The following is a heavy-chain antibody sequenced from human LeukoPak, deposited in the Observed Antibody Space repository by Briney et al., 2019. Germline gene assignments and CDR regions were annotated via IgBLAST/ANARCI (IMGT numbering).Heavy chain of an antibody. CDR1: GGTFSSYA. CDR3: ASPDTLGYCSSTSCYAFDY. Sequence: SVKVSCKASGGTFSSYAISWVRQAPGQGLEWMGGIIPIFGTANYAQKFQGRVTITADESTSTAYMELSSLRSEDTAVYYCASPDTLGYCSSTSCYAFDYWGQGTLVTVSS. V-gene: IGHV1-69*01. D-gene: IGHD2-2*01. J-gene: IGHJ4*02. CDR2: IIPIFGTA.